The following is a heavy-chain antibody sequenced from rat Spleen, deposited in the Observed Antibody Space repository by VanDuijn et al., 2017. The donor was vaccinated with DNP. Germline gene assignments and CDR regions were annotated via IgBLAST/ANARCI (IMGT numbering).Heavy chain of an antibody. V-gene: IGHV5S13*01. CDR2: ISVGGGNT. J-gene: IGHJ2*01. Sequence: EVRLVESGGGLVQPGRSLKLSCAVSGFTFSKEAMAWVRQAPTKGLEWVASISVGGGNTYYRDSVKGRFTISRDNAENAQYLQMDSLRSEDTATYYCITHNNYDCWGQGVMVTVSS. CDR3: ITHNNYDC. CDR1: GFTFSKEA. D-gene: IGHD1-10*01.